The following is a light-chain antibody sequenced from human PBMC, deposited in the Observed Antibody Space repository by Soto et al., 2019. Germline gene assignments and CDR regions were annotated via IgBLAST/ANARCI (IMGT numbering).Light chain of an antibody. CDR2: EVS. CDR3: CSYAGSSTV. V-gene: IGLV2-23*02. CDR1: SGDVGSYNL. J-gene: IGLJ1*01. Sequence: QSALTQPASVSGSPGQSITISCTGTSGDVGSYNLVSWYQQHPGKAPKLMIYEVSKRPSGVSNRFSGSKSGNTASLTISGLQAEDEADYYCCSYAGSSTVFGTGTKLTVL.